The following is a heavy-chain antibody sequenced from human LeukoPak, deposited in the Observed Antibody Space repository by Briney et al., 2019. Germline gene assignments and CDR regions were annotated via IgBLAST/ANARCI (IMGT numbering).Heavy chain of an antibody. V-gene: IGHV3-48*03. Sequence: GGSLRLSCAASGFTFSSYEINWVRQAPGKGLEWVSYISSGDSTVYYADSVKGRFTISRDNAKNSLYLQMSSLRAEDTAVYYCARAFYGDLDYWGQGTLVTVSS. D-gene: IGHD4-17*01. CDR3: ARAFYGDLDY. CDR2: ISSGDSTV. J-gene: IGHJ4*02. CDR1: GFTFSSYE.